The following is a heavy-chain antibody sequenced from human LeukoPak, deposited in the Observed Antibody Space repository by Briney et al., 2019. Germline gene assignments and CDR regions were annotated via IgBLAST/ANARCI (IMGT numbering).Heavy chain of an antibody. V-gene: IGHV3-23*01. D-gene: IGHD3-22*01. J-gene: IGHJ4*02. CDR1: GFTFSSYA. CDR3: AKGSYYYDSADYFDY. CDR2: LSGSGGNT. Sequence: PSGGSLRLSCAASGFTFSSYAMSWVRQAPGKGLEWVSTLSGSGGNTYYADSVKGRVTISRDNSKNTLYLQMNSLRAEDTAVYHCAKGSYYYDSADYFDYWGQGTQVTVSS.